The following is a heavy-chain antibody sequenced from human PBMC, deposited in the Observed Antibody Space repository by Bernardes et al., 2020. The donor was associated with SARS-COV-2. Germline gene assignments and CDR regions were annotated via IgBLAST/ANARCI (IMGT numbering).Heavy chain of an antibody. Sequence: GGSLRLSCSASGFIFSDFAMHWVRQAPGKGLEYVSGINSNGGSTYHADSVKGRFTISRDNSKNTLYLQMSSLRSEDTAVYYCVTRNCSRVACFLDYWGQGALVTVSS. CDR1: GFIFSDFA. V-gene: IGHV3-64D*08. D-gene: IGHD2-2*01. J-gene: IGHJ4*02. CDR2: INSNGGST. CDR3: VTRNCSRVACFLDY.